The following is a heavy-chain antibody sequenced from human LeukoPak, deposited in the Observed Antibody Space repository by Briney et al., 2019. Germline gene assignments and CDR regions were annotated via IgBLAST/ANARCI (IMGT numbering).Heavy chain of an antibody. CDR3: ARDLYF. CDR1: GFTFSSYV. V-gene: IGHV3-33*08. CDR2: IWYSGSSK. Sequence: GGSLRLSCAASGFTFSSYVMHWVRQAPGKGLEWVAVIWYSGSSKYYADSVRGRFTVSRDNFNNSLYLQMNSLRDEDTAVYYCARDLYFWGQGTLVTVSS. J-gene: IGHJ4*02. D-gene: IGHD2-15*01.